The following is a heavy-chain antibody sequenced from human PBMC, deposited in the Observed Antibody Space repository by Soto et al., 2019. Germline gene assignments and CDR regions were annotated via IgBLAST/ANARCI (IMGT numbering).Heavy chain of an antibody. D-gene: IGHD2-15*01. Sequence: QVQLVESGGGVVQPGRSLRLSCAASGFRFNTHAMHWVSQAPGKGLEWVAVIWYDGSNEDYVNSVKGRFTISRDNSKNMLNLQMNSLRVEDTGVYYCARVAYCSGGACYPDAWGQGTLVTVSP. CDR3: ARVAYCSGGACYPDA. CDR2: IWYDGSNE. V-gene: IGHV3-33*01. CDR1: GFRFNTHA. J-gene: IGHJ5*02.